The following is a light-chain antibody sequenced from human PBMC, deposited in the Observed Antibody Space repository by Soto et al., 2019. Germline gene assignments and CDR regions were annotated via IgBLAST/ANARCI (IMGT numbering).Light chain of an antibody. CDR2: DVS. CDR3: QQYNSFWT. J-gene: IGKJ1*01. Sequence: DIQMTQSPSSLSASVGDRVTISCRASQTISTYLHWYQHKPGRAPRLLISDVSTLQSGVPGRFRGSGSETEFTLTITYLQPEDFATYYCQQYNSFWTFGQGTKVETK. V-gene: IGKV1-39*01. CDR1: QTISTY.